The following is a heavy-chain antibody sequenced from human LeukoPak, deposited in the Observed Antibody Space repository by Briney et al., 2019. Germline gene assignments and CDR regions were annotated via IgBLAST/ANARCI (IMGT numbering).Heavy chain of an antibody. CDR1: GGSISSYY. V-gene: IGHV4-38-2*02. CDR3: ARSLAAAYYFDY. J-gene: IGHJ4*02. Sequence: SETLSLTCTVSGGSISSYYWGWIRQPPGKGLEWIGSIYHSGSTYYNPSLKSRVTISVDTSKNQFSLKLTSVTAADTAVYYCARSLAAAYYFDYWGQGTLVTVSS. D-gene: IGHD6-13*01. CDR2: IYHSGST.